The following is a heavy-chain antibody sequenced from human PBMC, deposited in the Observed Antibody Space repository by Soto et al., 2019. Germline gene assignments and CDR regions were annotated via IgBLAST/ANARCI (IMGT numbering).Heavy chain of an antibody. CDR1: GGSISSGNYY. V-gene: IGHV4-30-4*01. CDR3: ATMGTPATGLYFFDY. D-gene: IGHD2-15*01. Sequence: QVQLQESGPGLVKPSQTLSLTCTVSGGSISSGNYYWSWIRQPPGKGLEWIGFISYSGSTYYSTSRKSRVTISVDTSKSPFSLNLSFVTAADTAVYYCATMGTPATGLYFFDYWGQGSLVTVSS. CDR2: ISYSGST. J-gene: IGHJ4*02.